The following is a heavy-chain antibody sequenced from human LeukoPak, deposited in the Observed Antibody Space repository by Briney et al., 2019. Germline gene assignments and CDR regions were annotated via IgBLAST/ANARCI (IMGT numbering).Heavy chain of an antibody. CDR1: GFTFSSYA. CDR2: ISGSGGST. J-gene: IGHJ4*02. CDR3: AVRYFDSPGSFDY. D-gene: IGHD3-9*01. Sequence: QAGGSLRLSCAASGFTFSSYAMSWVRQAPGKGLEWVSAISGSGGSTHYADSVKGRFTISRDNSKNTLYLQMNSLRAEDTAVYYCAVRYFDSPGSFDYWGQGTLVTVSS. V-gene: IGHV3-23*01.